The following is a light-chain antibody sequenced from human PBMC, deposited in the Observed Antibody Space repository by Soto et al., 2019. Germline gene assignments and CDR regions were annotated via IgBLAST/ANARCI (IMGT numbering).Light chain of an antibody. CDR1: QSISIY. CDR3: LQDHDDSWT. Sequence: IKMTQSQSSLSASVGERVTITCRASQSISIYLNWYQQKPGKAPTLLIYAASNLQSGVPSRFKGSRSGTEFTLTISSLQPEEFSTYYCLQDHDDSWTFGQGTKGDI. J-gene: IGKJ1*01. V-gene: IGKV1-6*01. CDR2: AAS.